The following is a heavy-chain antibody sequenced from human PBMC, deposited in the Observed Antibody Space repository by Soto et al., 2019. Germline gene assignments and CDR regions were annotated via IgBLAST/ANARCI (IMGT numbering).Heavy chain of an antibody. J-gene: IGHJ2*01. CDR1: GGTFSSYA. CDR2: IIPIFGTA. V-gene: IGHV1-69*01. D-gene: IGHD2-2*01. Sequence: QVQLVQSGAEVKKPGSSVKVSCKASGGTFSSYAISWVRQAPGQGLEWMGGIIPIFGTANYAQKFQGRVTITVDESTSTAYMELSSLRSEDTAVYYCASRRLYCSSTSCYPLYWYFDLWGRGTLVTVSS. CDR3: ASRRLYCSSTSCYPLYWYFDL.